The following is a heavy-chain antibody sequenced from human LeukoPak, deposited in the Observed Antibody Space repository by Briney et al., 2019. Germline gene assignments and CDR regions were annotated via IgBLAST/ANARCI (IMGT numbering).Heavy chain of an antibody. CDR3: ARVKRIQLWPDY. J-gene: IGHJ4*02. Sequence: GGSLRLSCAASGFTFSSYWMHWVRQAPGKGLVWVSRINSDGSSTSYADSVKGRFTISRDNAKNTLYLQMNSLRAEDTAVYYCARVKRIQLWPDYWGQGTLVTVSS. V-gene: IGHV3-74*01. CDR2: INSDGSST. D-gene: IGHD5-18*01. CDR1: GFTFSSYW.